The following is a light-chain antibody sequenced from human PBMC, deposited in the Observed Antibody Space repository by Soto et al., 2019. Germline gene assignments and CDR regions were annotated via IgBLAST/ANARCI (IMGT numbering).Light chain of an antibody. CDR2: DAS. J-gene: IGKJ4*01. Sequence: IVLTHSPATLSLSPGERATLSCRASQSVSSYLAWYQQKPGQAPRLLIYDASNRATGIPARFSGSGSGTDFTLTISSLEPEDFAVYYCQQRSNWPLNFGGGTKVDIK. CDR3: QQRSNWPLN. CDR1: QSVSSY. V-gene: IGKV3-11*01.